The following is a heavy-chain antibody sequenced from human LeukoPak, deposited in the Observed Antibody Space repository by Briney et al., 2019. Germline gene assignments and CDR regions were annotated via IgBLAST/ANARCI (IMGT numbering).Heavy chain of an antibody. CDR3: ARDPYSSTWSYGMDV. D-gene: IGHD6-6*01. V-gene: IGHV3-7*05. Sequence: PGGSLRLSCAAPGFTFSSYWMRWVRQAPGKGLEWGANIKQDGSEEVYVDSVKGRFTISRDNAKNSLFLQMNTLRAEDTAVYYCARDPYSSTWSYGMDVWGQGTTVTVSS. CDR1: GFTFSSYW. CDR2: IKQDGSEE. J-gene: IGHJ6*02.